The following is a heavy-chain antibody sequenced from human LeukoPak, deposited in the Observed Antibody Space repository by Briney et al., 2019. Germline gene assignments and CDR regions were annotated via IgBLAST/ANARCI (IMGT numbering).Heavy chain of an antibody. CDR3: AHSLWFGELESFPDAFDI. Sequence: TLSLTCTVSGGSISSSSYYWGWIRQPPGKALEWLALIYWNDDKRYSPSLKSRLTITKDTSKNQVVLTMTNMDPVDTATYYCAHSLWFGELESFPDAFDIWGQGTMVTVSS. V-gene: IGHV2-5*01. CDR1: GGSISSSSYY. CDR2: IYWNDDK. D-gene: IGHD3-10*01. J-gene: IGHJ3*02.